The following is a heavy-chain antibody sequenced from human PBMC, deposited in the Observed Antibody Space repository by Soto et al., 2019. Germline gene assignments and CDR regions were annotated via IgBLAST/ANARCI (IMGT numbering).Heavy chain of an antibody. V-gene: IGHV6-1*01. CDR1: GDSVSSNSAA. CDR2: TYYRSKWYN. CDR3: ARVGLGYCSSTSCESLDYYYVMDV. J-gene: IGHJ6*02. D-gene: IGHD2-2*01. Sequence: SQTLSLTCAISGDSVSSNSAAWSWIRQSPSRGLEWLGRTYYRSKWYNDYAVSVKSRITINPDTSKNQFSLQLNSVTPEDTAVYYCARVGLGYCSSTSCESLDYYYVMDVRGQRTTVTVSS.